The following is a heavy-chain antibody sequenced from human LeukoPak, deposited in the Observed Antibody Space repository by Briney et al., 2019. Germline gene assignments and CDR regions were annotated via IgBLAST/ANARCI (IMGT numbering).Heavy chain of an antibody. V-gene: IGHV4-4*07. J-gene: IGHJ6*02. CDR1: GGSISSYY. Sequence: SETLSLTCTVSGGSISSYYWSWIRQPAGKGLEWIGRIYTSGSTNYNPSLKSRVTISVDTSKNQFSLKLSSVTAADTAVYYCARGSGYYVRLSSDVWGQGTTVTVSS. D-gene: IGHD3-10*02. CDR3: ARGSGYYVRLSSDV. CDR2: IYTSGST.